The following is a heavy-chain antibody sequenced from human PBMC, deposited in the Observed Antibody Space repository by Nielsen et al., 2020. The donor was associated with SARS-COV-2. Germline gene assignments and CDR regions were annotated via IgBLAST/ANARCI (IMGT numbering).Heavy chain of an antibody. Sequence: GESLKISCAASGFTFSSYAMHWVRQAPGKGLEWVAVISYDGSNKYYADSVKGRFTISRDNSKNTLYLQMNSLRAEDTAVYYCARDQYCSGGNCYDQVNWLDPWGQGTLVTVSS. J-gene: IGHJ5*02. D-gene: IGHD2-15*01. V-gene: IGHV3-30-3*01. CDR1: GFTFSSYA. CDR3: ARDQYCSGGNCYDQVNWLDP. CDR2: ISYDGSNK.